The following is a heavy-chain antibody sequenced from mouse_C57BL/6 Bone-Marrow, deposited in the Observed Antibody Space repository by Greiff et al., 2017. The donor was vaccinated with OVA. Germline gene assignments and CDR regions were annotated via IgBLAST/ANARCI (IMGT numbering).Heavy chain of an antibody. V-gene: IGHV1-69*01. Sequence: QVQLQQPGAELVMPGASVKLSCKASGYTFTSYWMHWVKQRPGQGLEWMGEIDPSDSYTNYNQKFKGKSTLTVDKSSSTAYMQLSSLTSEDSAVYYCAREGGLRPNFDYWGQGTTLTVSS. D-gene: IGHD2-4*01. CDR2: IDPSDSYT. J-gene: IGHJ2*01. CDR3: AREGGLRPNFDY. CDR1: GYTFTSYW.